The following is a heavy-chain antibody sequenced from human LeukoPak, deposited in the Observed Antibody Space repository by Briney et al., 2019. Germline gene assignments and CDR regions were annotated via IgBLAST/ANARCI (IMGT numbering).Heavy chain of an antibody. CDR1: GGSISSNSYY. D-gene: IGHD6-19*01. CDR3: ARRYSSAWYSADY. Sequence: PETLSLTCTISGGSISSNSYYWGWIRQPPGKGLEWIGSIYYSGSTDNNPSLKSRVTIFVDTSKNQFSLKLSSVTAADTAVYYFARRYSSAWYSADYWCRGTVVIVS. J-gene: IGHJ4*02. V-gene: IGHV4-39*01. CDR2: IYYSGST.